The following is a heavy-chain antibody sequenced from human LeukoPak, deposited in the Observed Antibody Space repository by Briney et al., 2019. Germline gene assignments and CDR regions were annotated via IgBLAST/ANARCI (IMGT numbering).Heavy chain of an antibody. J-gene: IGHJ4*02. D-gene: IGHD2-2*01. Sequence: SETLSLTCAVYGGSFSGCYWSWIRQPPGKGLEWIGEINHSGSTNYNPSLKSRVTISVDTSKNQFSLKLSSVTAADTAVYYCARAAPLGYCSSTSCYGVDYWGQGTLVTVSS. V-gene: IGHV4-34*01. CDR1: GGSFSGCY. CDR2: INHSGST. CDR3: ARAAPLGYCSSTSCYGVDY.